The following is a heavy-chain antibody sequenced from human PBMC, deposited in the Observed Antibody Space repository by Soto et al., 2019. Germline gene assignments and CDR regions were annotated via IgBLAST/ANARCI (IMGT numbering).Heavy chain of an antibody. CDR2: IWYDGSNK. D-gene: IGHD2-15*01. J-gene: IGHJ4*02. Sequence: QVQLVESGGGVVQPGRSLRLSCAASGFTFSSYGMHWVRQAPGKGLEWVAVIWYDGSNKYYADSVKGRFTISRDNSKKPLYLPMNSLSAEGTAVYYCARGYCSGGSCYHFDYWGQGTLVTVSS. V-gene: IGHV3-33*01. CDR1: GFTFSSYG. CDR3: ARGYCSGGSCYHFDY.